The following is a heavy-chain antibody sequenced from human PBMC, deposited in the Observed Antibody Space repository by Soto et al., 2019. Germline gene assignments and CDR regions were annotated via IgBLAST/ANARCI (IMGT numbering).Heavy chain of an antibody. J-gene: IGHJ4*02. CDR1: GSRFTNHG. CDR2: ISGNDGKT. Sequence: VASVKVSCKASGSRFTNHGISWVRQAPGQGLEWMGWISGNDGKTKYARKFQGRVTMTTDTSTSTAYMEMNSLRHDDTAVYYCARDFYPLAYYFDYWGQGTLVTVSS. V-gene: IGHV1-18*01. CDR3: ARDFYPLAYYFDY.